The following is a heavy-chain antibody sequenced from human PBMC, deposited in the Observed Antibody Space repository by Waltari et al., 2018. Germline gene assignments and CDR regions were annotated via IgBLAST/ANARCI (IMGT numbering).Heavy chain of an antibody. J-gene: IGHJ5*02. Sequence: QVQLQQWGAGLLKPSETLSLTCAVYGGSFSGYYWSWIRQPPGKGLEWIGEINHSGSTNYNPSLKSRVTISVDTSKNQFSLKLSSVTAADTAVYYCARGGRNSSGRVRSWFDPWGQGTLVTVSS. CDR1: GGSFSGYY. CDR3: ARGGRNSSGRVRSWFDP. V-gene: IGHV4-34*01. CDR2: INHSGST. D-gene: IGHD6-19*01.